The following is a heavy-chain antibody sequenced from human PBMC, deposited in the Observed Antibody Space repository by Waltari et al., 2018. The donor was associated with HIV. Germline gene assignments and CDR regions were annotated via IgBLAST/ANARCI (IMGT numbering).Heavy chain of an antibody. CDR1: GFTFGSYA. V-gene: IGHV3-64D*06. Sequence: EVQLVESGGGLVQPGGSLRLSCSASGFTFGSYAMHWVRQAPGKGLEYVSAISNNGHSTYYADSVKGRFTISRDNSKNTLNLQMSSLRAEDTAVYYCVKEGGYCSGGRCYYYGMDVWGQGTTVTVSS. D-gene: IGHD2-15*01. CDR2: ISNNGHST. J-gene: IGHJ6*02. CDR3: VKEGGYCSGGRCYYYGMDV.